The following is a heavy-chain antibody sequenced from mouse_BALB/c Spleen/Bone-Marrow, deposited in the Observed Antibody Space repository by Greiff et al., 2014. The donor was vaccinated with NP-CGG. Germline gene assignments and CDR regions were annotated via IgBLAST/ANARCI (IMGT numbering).Heavy chain of an antibody. CDR3: ARVYLWYFDV. CDR2: IWAGGST. V-gene: IGHV2-9*02. J-gene: IGHJ1*01. D-gene: IGHD2-3*01. CDR1: GFSLTSYG. Sequence: VQLQESGPGLVAPLQSLSITCTVSGFSLTSYGVHWVRQPPGKGLEWLGVIWAGGSTNYNSALMSRLSISKDNSKSQVFLKMNSLQTDDTAMYYCARVYLWYFDVWGAGTTVTVSS.